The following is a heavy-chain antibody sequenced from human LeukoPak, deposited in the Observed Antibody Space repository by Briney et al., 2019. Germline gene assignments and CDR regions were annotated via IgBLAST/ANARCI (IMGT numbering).Heavy chain of an antibody. D-gene: IGHD5-24*01. Sequence: SETLSLTCTVSGGSMSSYYWSWIRQPPGKGPEWIGYIYYSGSTNYNPSLKSRVTMSVDTSKNQFSLKLRSVTAADTAVYYCARDRDGFNGGAFDIWGQGTMVTVSS. CDR1: GGSMSSYY. J-gene: IGHJ3*02. V-gene: IGHV4-59*01. CDR3: ARDRDGFNGGAFDI. CDR2: IYYSGST.